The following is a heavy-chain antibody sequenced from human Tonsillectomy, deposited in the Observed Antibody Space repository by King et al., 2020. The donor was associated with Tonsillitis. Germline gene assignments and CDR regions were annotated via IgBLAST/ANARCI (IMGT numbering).Heavy chain of an antibody. V-gene: IGHV3-53*01. CDR1: GFTVSSNY. CDR2: IYGDDDT. Sequence: VQLVESGGGLIQPGGSLRLSCAASGFTVSSNYMNWVRQAPGKGLEWVSVIYGDDDTFYADSVKGRFTISRDNSKNTLYLQMNSLRAEDTAVYYCAKAYDFWSALDYWGQGTLVTVSS. J-gene: IGHJ4*02. D-gene: IGHD3-3*01. CDR3: AKAYDFWSALDY.